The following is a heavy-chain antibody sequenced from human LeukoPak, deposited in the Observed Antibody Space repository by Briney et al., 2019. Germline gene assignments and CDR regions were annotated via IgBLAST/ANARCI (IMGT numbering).Heavy chain of an antibody. J-gene: IGHJ4*02. CDR2: IYYSGST. CDR3: ARGSVEMATILEVYFDY. D-gene: IGHD5-24*01. CDR1: GGSISSYY. Sequence: SETLSLTCTVSGGSISSYYWSWIRQPPGKGLEWIGYIYYSGSTNYNPSLKSRVTISVDTSKNQFSLKLSSVTAADTAVYYCARGSVEMATILEVYFDYWGQGTLVTVSS. V-gene: IGHV4-59*01.